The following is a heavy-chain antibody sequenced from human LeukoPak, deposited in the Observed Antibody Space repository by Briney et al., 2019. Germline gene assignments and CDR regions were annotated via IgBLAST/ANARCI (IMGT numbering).Heavy chain of an antibody. CDR3: ARVKISGSYPLTYMDV. CDR2: IYTSGST. V-gene: IGHV4-61*02. Sequence: PSETLSLTCTVSGGSISSGSYYWSWIRQPAGKGLEWIGRIYTSGSTNYNPSLKSRVTISADTSKNQFSLKLSSVTAADTAVYYCARVKISGSYPLTYMDVWGKGTTVTVSS. D-gene: IGHD1-26*01. CDR1: GGSISSGSYY. J-gene: IGHJ6*03.